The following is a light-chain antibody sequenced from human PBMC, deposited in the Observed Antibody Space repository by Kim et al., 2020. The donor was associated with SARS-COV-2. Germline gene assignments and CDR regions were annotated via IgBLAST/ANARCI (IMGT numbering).Light chain of an antibody. CDR2: GKN. Sequence: ALGQTVRITCQGDSLRTYYASWYQQKPGQAPILVIHGKNNRPSGIPDRFSGSSSGNTASLTVTGAQAVDEADYYCISRDNSADHVVFGGGTKVTVL. CDR1: SLRTYY. V-gene: IGLV3-19*01. CDR3: ISRDNSADHVV. J-gene: IGLJ2*01.